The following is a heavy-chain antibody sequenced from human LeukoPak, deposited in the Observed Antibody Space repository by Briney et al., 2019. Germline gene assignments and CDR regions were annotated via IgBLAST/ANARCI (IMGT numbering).Heavy chain of an antibody. CDR3: ARGGDSSGYYYY. CDR1: GGSFSGYN. V-gene: IGHV4-34*01. CDR2: INHSGST. Sequence: SETLSLTCAVYGGSFSGYNWNWLRQPPGKGLEWIGEINHSGSTNYNPSLKSRVTISVDTSKNQFSLKLSSVTASDTAVYYCARGGDSSGYYYYWGQGTLVTVSS. D-gene: IGHD3-22*01. J-gene: IGHJ4*02.